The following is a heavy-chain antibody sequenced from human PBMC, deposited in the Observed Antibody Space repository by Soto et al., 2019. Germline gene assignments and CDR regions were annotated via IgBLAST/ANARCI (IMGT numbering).Heavy chain of an antibody. Sequence: EVQLVESGGGLVKPGGSLRLSCAASGFTFSSYSMNWVRQAPGKGLEWVSSISSSSSYIYYADSVKGRFTISRDNAKNSLYLQMNSLRAEDTAVYYCARAPMVRGVIRNFDYWGQGTLVAVSS. CDR1: GFTFSSYS. J-gene: IGHJ4*02. V-gene: IGHV3-21*01. CDR3: ARAPMVRGVIRNFDY. D-gene: IGHD3-10*01. CDR2: ISSSSSYI.